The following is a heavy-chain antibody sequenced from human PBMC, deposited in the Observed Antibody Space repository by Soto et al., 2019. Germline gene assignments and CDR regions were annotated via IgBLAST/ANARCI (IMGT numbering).Heavy chain of an antibody. CDR2: IYLSASK. CDR1: GGSISSGSNS. Sequence: QLQLQESGPRLVKPSETLSLTCGVSGGSISSGSNSWAWIRQSPGKGLEWIGTIYLSASKHYNPSLGGRVAIHADTPKTQLSLRLSSVTAADPAVDYCGRQPGHCGSTACFGYYSVDVWGQGTTVIVS. CDR3: GRQPGHCGSTACFGYYSVDV. D-gene: IGHD2-2*01. V-gene: IGHV4-39*01. J-gene: IGHJ6*02.